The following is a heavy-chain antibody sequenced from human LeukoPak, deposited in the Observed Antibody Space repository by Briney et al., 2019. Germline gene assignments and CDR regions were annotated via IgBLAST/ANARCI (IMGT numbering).Heavy chain of an antibody. Sequence: PGESLKISCEGSGYTFNTYWIGWVRQMPGKGLEWIGIIYPADFDTRYSPSFQGQVTMSADRSISTAYLQWNNLKASDTATYYCVRGGHRICASRNNFYYFNMDVWGHGTTVTVSS. J-gene: IGHJ6*02. V-gene: IGHV5-51*01. CDR1: GYTFNTYW. D-gene: IGHD3-16*01. CDR2: IYPADFDT. CDR3: VRGGHRICASRNNFYYFNMDV.